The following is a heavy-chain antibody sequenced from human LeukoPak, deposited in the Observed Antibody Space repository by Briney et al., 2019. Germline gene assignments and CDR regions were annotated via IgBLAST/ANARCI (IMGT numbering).Heavy chain of an antibody. D-gene: IGHD3-10*01. Sequence: GASVKVSCKASGYTFTGYYMHWVRQAPGQGLEWMGWINPNSGGTNYAQKFQGRVTMTRDTSISTAYMELSRLRSDDTAVYYCARQWFGEKYYFDYWGQGTLVTASS. CDR3: ARQWFGEKYYFDY. J-gene: IGHJ4*02. CDR2: INPNSGGT. V-gene: IGHV1-2*02. CDR1: GYTFTGYY.